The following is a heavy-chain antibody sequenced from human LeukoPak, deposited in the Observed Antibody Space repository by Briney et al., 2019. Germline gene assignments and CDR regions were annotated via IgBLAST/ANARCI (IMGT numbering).Heavy chain of an antibody. V-gene: IGHV3-66*01. Sequence: PGGSLRLSCAASGFTFSSYGMSWVRQAPGKGLEWVSVIYSGGSTYYADSVKGRFTISRDNSKNTLYLQMNSLRAEDTAVYYCASEQITMVRGVQGYWGQGTLVTVSS. CDR3: ASEQITMVRGVQGY. CDR1: GFTFSSYG. D-gene: IGHD3-10*01. J-gene: IGHJ4*02. CDR2: IYSGGST.